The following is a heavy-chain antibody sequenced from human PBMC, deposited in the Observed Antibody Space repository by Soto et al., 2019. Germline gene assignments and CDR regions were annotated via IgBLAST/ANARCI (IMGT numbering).Heavy chain of an antibody. J-gene: IGHJ6*02. D-gene: IGHD2-15*01. CDR2: IIPIFGTA. Sequence: SVKVSCKASGGTFSSYAISWVRQAPGQGLEWMGGIIPIFGTANYAQKFQGRVTITADESTSTAYMELSSLRSEDTAVYYCAREWGYCSGGSCYPGRDYYYYGMDVWG. V-gene: IGHV1-69*13. CDR1: GGTFSSYA. CDR3: AREWGYCSGGSCYPGRDYYYYGMDV.